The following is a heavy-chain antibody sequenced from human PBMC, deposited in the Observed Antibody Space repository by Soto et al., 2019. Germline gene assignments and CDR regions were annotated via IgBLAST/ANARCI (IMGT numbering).Heavy chain of an antibody. Sequence: PGGSLRLSCAASGFTFSSYAMHWVRQAPGKGLEWVSSISSTSSYTHYSDSVKGRFTISRDNANNSLFLQMNSLRAEDTATYYCARDLALAGNYWGQGVLVTVSS. CDR2: ISSTSSYT. J-gene: IGHJ4*02. CDR1: GFTFSSYA. CDR3: ARDLALAGNY. D-gene: IGHD6-19*01. V-gene: IGHV3-21*01.